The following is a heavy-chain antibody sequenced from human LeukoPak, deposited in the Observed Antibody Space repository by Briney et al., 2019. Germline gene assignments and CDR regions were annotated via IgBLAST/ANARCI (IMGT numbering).Heavy chain of an antibody. CDR3: ARDRGNGGFDY. CDR1: GFTFSSYA. V-gene: IGHV3-21*01. J-gene: IGHJ4*02. CDR2: ISGGSADI. Sequence: GGSLRLSCAASGFTFSSYAMNWVRQAPGKGLEWVSSISGGSADIYYADSVKGRFTISRDNAKNSLYPQMNSLRAEDTAVYYCARDRGNGGFDYWGQGTLVTVSS. D-gene: IGHD7-27*01.